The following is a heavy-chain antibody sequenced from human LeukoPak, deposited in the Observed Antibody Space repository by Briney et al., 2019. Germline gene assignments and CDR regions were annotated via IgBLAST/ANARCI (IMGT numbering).Heavy chain of an antibody. Sequence: SQTLSLTCANSGDSVSSNSAAWNWIRQSPSRGLEWLGRTYYRSKWYNDYAVSVKSRITINPDTSKNQFSLQLNSVTPEDTAVYYCARDRALRITIFGVVNNWFDPWGQGTLVTVSS. D-gene: IGHD3-3*01. V-gene: IGHV6-1*01. CDR3: ARDRALRITIFGVVNNWFDP. CDR1: GDSVSSNSAA. CDR2: TYYRSKWYN. J-gene: IGHJ5*02.